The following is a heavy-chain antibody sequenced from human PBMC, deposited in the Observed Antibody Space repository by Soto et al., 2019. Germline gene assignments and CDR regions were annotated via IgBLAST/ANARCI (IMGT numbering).Heavy chain of an antibody. CDR3: ARWEGRSYYYFDY. CDR1: GYTFTGYY. J-gene: IGHJ4*02. CDR2: INPNSGGT. V-gene: IGHV1-2*02. Sequence: ASVKVSCKASGYTFTGYYMHWVRQAPGQGLEWMGWINPNSGGTNYAQKFQGRVTMARDTSTSTAYMELSRLRSDDTAVYYCARWEGRSYYYFDYWGQGTLVTVSS. D-gene: IGHD1-26*01.